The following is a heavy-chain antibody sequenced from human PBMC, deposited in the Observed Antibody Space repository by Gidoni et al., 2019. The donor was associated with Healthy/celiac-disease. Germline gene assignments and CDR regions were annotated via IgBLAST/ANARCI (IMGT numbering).Heavy chain of an antibody. J-gene: IGHJ5*02. D-gene: IGHD2-2*01. V-gene: IGHV3-74*01. Sequence: EVQLVESGGGLVQPGGSLRLSCAASGFTFSSYWMHWVRQAPGKGLVWVSRINSDGSSTSYADSVKGRFTISRDNAKNTLYLPMNSLRAEDTAVYYCARDNAIPAANANWFDPWGQGTLVTVSS. CDR2: INSDGSST. CDR3: ARDNAIPAANANWFDP. CDR1: GFTFSSYW.